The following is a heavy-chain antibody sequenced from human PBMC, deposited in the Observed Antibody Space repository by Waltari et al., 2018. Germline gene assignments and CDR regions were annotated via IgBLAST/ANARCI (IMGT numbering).Heavy chain of an antibody. D-gene: IGHD2-15*01. V-gene: IGHV3-53*03. CDR2: IYSGITT. J-gene: IGHJ4*02. CDR1: GFLVGAIY. Sequence: EVNLVESGVGLVQSGGYLRLSRAASGFLVGAIYMLVVSQAPGKGLEWVSVIYSGITTYYADSAKDRFIISRDNSKNTLFLQMNSLRAEDTAVYYCARGHCTGGSCHSGDNFDLWGQGTLVTVSS. CDR3: ARGHCTGGSCHSGDNFDL.